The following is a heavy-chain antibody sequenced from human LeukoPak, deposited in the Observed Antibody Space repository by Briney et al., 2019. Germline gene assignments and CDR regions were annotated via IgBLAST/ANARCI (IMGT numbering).Heavy chain of an antibody. CDR3: AISLGGYCSSNSCPSYYYMDV. D-gene: IGHD2-2*01. CDR1: AGSFSGYY. CDR2: INHSGST. Sequence: SPSETLSPTCPVYAGSFSGYYWGWIRQPPGKGLEWIGEINHSGSTNYNPSLESRVTISVDTSKNQFSLKLSSVTAAGTAVYYCAISLGGYCSSNSCPSYYYMDVWGKGTTVTVSS. J-gene: IGHJ6*03. V-gene: IGHV4-34*01.